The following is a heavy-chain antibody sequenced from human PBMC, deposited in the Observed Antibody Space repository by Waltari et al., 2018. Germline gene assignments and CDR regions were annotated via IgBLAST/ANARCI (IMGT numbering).Heavy chain of an antibody. CDR3: ARDDFQSRFDS. CDR2: MHVSGMT. J-gene: IGHJ5*01. Sequence: QVQLLESGPGLVKPSETLSLTCVVSGGSVTNYYWNWIRQTPGKGLEWIGRMHVSGMTNYNPSVQSRISMSLDASKNQFSLKLTSVTAADTAMYYCARDDFQSRFDSWGQGTLVIVSS. V-gene: IGHV4-4*07. CDR1: GGSVTNYY. D-gene: IGHD3-3*01.